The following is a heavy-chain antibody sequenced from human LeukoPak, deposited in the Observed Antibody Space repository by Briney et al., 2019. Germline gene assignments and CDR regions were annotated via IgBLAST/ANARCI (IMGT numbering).Heavy chain of an antibody. D-gene: IGHD3-16*02. Sequence: SETLSLTCTVSGGSISSSSYYWGWIRQPPGKGLEWIGSIYYSGSTYYNPSLKSRVTISVDTSKNQFSLKLSSVTAADTAVYYCARETGSRSRLSDYWGQGTQVTVSS. CDR1: GGSISSSSYY. CDR3: ARETGSRSRLSDY. J-gene: IGHJ4*02. V-gene: IGHV4-39*07. CDR2: IYYSGST.